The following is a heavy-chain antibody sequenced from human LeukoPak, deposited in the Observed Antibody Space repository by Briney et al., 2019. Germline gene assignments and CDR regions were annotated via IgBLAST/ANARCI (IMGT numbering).Heavy chain of an antibody. Sequence: ASVKVSCKASGYTFTSYYMHWVRQAPGQGLEWMGIINPSGGSTSYAQKFQGRVTMTRDTSTSTVYMELSSLRSEDTAVYYCARYSEDIVGATTAFDYWGQGTLVTVSS. V-gene: IGHV1-46*01. CDR3: ARYSEDIVGATTAFDY. CDR2: INPSGGST. CDR1: GYTFTSYY. J-gene: IGHJ4*02. D-gene: IGHD1-26*01.